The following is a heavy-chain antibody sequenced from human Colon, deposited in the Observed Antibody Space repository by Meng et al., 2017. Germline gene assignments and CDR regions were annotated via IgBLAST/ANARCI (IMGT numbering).Heavy chain of an antibody. J-gene: IGHJ4*02. V-gene: IGHV3-30*01. Sequence: QVRVVESGGGVVQPGRSLRLSCAASGFTFSSYAMHWVRQAPGKGLEWVAVISYDGSNKYYADSVKGRFTISRDNSKNTLYLQMNSLRAEDTAVYYCASAWGDYWGQGTLVTVSS. D-gene: IGHD3-16*01. CDR1: GFTFSSYA. CDR2: ISYDGSNK. CDR3: ASAWGDY.